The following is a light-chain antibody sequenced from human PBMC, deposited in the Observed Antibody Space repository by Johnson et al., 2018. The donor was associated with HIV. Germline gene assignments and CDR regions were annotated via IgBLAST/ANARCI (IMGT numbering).Light chain of an antibody. Sequence: QSVLTQPPSVSAAPGQKVTISCSGSSCDIANTYVSWYQQLPGTAPKLLIYDNNKRPSGIPDRFSGSKSGTSATLGITGLQTGDEADYYCGPGDNSLSTGGVFGTGTKVTVL. CDR2: DNN. V-gene: IGLV1-51*01. CDR1: SCDIANTY. CDR3: GPGDNSLSTGGV. J-gene: IGLJ1*01.